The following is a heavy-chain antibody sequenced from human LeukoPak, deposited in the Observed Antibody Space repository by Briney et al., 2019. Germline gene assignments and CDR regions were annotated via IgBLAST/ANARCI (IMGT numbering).Heavy chain of an antibody. D-gene: IGHD6-6*01. CDR2: IYPGDSDT. CDR3: ARHGVLGSSSSEFDY. CDR1: GYSFTSYW. J-gene: IGHJ4*02. Sequence: GESLKISCKGSGYSFTSYWIGWVRQMPGKCLEWMGIIYPGDSDTRYSPSFQGQVTISADKSISTAYLQWSSLKASDTAMYYCARHGVLGSSSSEFDYWGQGTLVTVSS. V-gene: IGHV5-51*01.